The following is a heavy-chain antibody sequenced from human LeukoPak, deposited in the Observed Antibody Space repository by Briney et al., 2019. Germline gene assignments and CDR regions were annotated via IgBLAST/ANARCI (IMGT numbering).Heavy chain of an antibody. Sequence: PGGSLRLSCAASGFTFSSYSMNWVRQVPGKGLEWVSSISSSSSYIYYADSVKGRFTISRDNAKNSLYLQMNSLRAEDTAVYYCAREIVVVPAAIWVFDYWGQGTLVTVSS. V-gene: IGHV3-21*01. CDR3: AREIVVVPAAIWVFDY. D-gene: IGHD2-2*02. CDR1: GFTFSSYS. CDR2: ISSSSSYI. J-gene: IGHJ4*02.